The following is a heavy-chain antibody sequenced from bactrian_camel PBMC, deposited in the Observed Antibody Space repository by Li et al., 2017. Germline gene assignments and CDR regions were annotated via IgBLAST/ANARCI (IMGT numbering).Heavy chain of an antibody. Sequence: VQLVESGGELVQPGESLRLSCAASGFTFSSCVMNWVRQAPGKGLEWVSVINSVGGSTYYADSVKGRFTISRDNAKNTVYLQMNSPKPEDTAVYYCIGGVVVTADNYWGQGTQVTV. CDR2: INSVGGST. J-gene: IGHJ4*01. V-gene: IGHV3S40*01. CDR1: GFTFSSCV. D-gene: IGHD2*01. CDR3: IGGVVVTADNY.